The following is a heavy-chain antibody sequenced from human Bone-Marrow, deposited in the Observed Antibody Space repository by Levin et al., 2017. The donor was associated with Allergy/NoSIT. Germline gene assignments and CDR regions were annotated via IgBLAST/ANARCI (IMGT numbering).Heavy chain of an antibody. CDR2: IKQDGSEK. Sequence: GGSLRLSCAASGFTFSSYWMSWVRQAPGKGLEWVANIKQDGSEKYYVDSVKGRFTISRDNAKNSLYLQMNSLRAEDTAVYYCAREVVPAATQDYYYYGMDVWGQGTTVTVSS. V-gene: IGHV3-7*01. D-gene: IGHD2-2*01. CDR3: AREVVPAATQDYYYYGMDV. CDR1: GFTFSSYW. J-gene: IGHJ6*02.